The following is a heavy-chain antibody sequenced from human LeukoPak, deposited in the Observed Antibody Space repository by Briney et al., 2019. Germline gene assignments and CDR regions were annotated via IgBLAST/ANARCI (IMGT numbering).Heavy chain of an antibody. D-gene: IGHD2/OR15-2a*01. CDR1: GFTFSAYW. J-gene: IGHJ4*02. CDR3: ATSGLSRFGF. CDR2: INNDGTAT. Sequence: GGSLRLSCAASGFTFSAYWMHWVRQVPGKGLVWVSRINNDGTATFFADSVKGRFTISRDNSKNTLYLQMNSLRAEDTAVYYCATSGLSRFGFWGQGTLVTVSS. V-gene: IGHV3-74*01.